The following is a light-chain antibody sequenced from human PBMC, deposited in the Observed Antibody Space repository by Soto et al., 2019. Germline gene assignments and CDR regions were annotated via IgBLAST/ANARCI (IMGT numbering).Light chain of an antibody. CDR2: DAT. CDR1: QSVSSK. Sequence: EIVMTQSPDTLSVAPGERATLSCRASQSVSSKLAWYQHKPGQAPRLLFYDATTRATGIPARFSGSGSGKEFTLTINSLHSEDLAVYYCQQYNDWYTFGQGTKLEI. J-gene: IGKJ2*01. V-gene: IGKV3-15*01. CDR3: QQYNDWYT.